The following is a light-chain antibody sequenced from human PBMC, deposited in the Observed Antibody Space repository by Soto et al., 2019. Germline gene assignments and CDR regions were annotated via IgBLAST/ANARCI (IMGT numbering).Light chain of an antibody. CDR3: QQYDNLPYT. V-gene: IGKV1-33*01. Sequence: DIQMTQSPSSLSASVGVRVTITCQASQDIRNYLNWYQEKPGKAPKLLIYDASNLETGVPSRFSGSGSGTDFTFTISSLQPEDIATYYCQQYDNLPYTFGQGTKLEIK. CDR1: QDIRNY. J-gene: IGKJ2*01. CDR2: DAS.